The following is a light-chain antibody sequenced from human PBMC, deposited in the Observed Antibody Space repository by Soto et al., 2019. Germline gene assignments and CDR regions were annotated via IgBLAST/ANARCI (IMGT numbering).Light chain of an antibody. V-gene: IGKV3-15*01. CDR3: QQYNNWPLT. Sequence: EIVMTQSPATLSLSPGERATLSCRASQSVSSNLVWYQQKPGQAPTLLIYGASTSATGIPARFSGSGSGTEFTLTISSLQTEDFAVYYCQQYNNWPLTFGGGTKVEIK. J-gene: IGKJ4*01. CDR1: QSVSSN. CDR2: GAS.